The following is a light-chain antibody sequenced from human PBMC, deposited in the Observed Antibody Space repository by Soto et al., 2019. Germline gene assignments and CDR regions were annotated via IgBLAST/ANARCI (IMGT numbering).Light chain of an antibody. V-gene: IGKV3-20*01. J-gene: IGKJ4*01. CDR1: QSVSSSH. CDR2: AAS. Sequence: EIVLTQSPGTLSLSPGERATLSCRASQSVSSSHLAWYQHKPGQAPRLLIYAASSRATGSPDRFSGGGSGADFTLTISRLEPEDFAVYYCQQFSSYPLTFGGGTKVEIK. CDR3: QQFSSYPLT.